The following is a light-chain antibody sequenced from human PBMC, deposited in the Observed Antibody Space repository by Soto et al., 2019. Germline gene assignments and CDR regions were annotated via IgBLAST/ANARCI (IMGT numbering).Light chain of an antibody. J-gene: IGKJ4*01. V-gene: IGKV1-9*01. CDR3: QQLNSYPLS. CDR2: AAS. Sequence: DIQLTQSPSFLSASVGDKVTITCRASQAISSSLAWYQQNPGKAPKLLIYAASTLQSGVPSRFSGSGSGTEFTLTISSLQPEDFATYYCQQLNSYPLSSGGGAKVEI. CDR1: QAISSS.